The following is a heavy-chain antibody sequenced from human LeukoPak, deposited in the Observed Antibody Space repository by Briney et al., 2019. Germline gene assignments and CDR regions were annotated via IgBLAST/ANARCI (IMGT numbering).Heavy chain of an antibody. CDR2: ISGGTT. Sequence: GGSLRLSCAASGFTFSSYAMGWVRQAPGEGLEWISTISGGTTYYADSVKGRFTIARDNSRNTLYLQMNSLRAEDTAVYCCAKRYVPDDYGIYYYYAMDVWGQGTTVTVSS. CDR1: GFTFSSYA. D-gene: IGHD4-17*01. CDR3: AKRYVPDDYGIYYYYAMDV. J-gene: IGHJ6*02. V-gene: IGHV3-23*01.